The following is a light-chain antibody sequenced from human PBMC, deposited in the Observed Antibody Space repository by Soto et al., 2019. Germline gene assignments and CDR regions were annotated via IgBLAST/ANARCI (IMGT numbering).Light chain of an antibody. CDR3: LLSYRGARV. V-gene: IGLV7-46*01. CDR1: TGVVTSGHY. CDR2: DTY. Sequence: QAVVTQEPSLTVSPGGTLILTCGSSTGVVTSGHYPYWFQQKPGQAPRTLIHDTYKKHSWTPARFSGSLLGGKAALTLSGAKHEDEAEYYCLLSYRGARVFGSGTRSP. J-gene: IGLJ1*01.